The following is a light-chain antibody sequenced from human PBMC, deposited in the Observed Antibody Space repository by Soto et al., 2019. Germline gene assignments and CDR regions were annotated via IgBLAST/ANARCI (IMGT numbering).Light chain of an antibody. Sequence: IVLPPSPGTLPLSPGERATLSCRASQSVSSSYLAWYQQKPGQAPRLLIYGASSRATGVPDRISGSGSGTHFTLTISSLQSEDFAVYFCQQYNSWPRTFGQGTKVAIK. J-gene: IGKJ2*01. CDR2: GAS. V-gene: IGKV3-20*01. CDR1: QSVSSSY. CDR3: QQYNSWPRT.